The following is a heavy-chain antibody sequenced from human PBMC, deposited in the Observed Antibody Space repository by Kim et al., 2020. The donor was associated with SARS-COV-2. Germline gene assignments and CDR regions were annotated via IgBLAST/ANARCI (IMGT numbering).Heavy chain of an antibody. CDR2: IDSDGSST. D-gene: IGHD1-26*01. CDR3: TRASPQWENDF. Sequence: GGSLRLSCAASGFPFSNHWMYWVRQAPGKGLLWVSRIDSDGSSTTYADSVKGRFTISRDNAKNTLYLQMNSLRADDTALYYCTRASPQWENDFWGRGTLVTVSS. V-gene: IGHV3-74*01. J-gene: IGHJ4*02. CDR1: GFPFSNHW.